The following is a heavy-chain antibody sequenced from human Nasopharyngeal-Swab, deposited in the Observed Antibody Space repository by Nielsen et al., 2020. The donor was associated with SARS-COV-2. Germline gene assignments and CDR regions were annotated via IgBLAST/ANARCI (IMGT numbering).Heavy chain of an antibody. CDR3: ARGQGPRHYYGSSGYYYDVLGRGYYFDY. CDR2: INHSGST. V-gene: IGHV4-34*01. Sequence: PGKGLEWIGEINHSGSTNYNPSLKSRVTISVDTSKSQSSLKLSSVTAADTAVYYCARGQGPRHYYGSSGYYYDVLGRGYYFDYWGQGTLVTVSS. D-gene: IGHD3-22*01. J-gene: IGHJ4*02.